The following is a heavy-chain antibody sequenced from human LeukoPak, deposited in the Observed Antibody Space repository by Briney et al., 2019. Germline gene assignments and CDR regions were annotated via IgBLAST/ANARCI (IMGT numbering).Heavy chain of an antibody. D-gene: IGHD3-10*01. Sequence: GGSLRLSCAASGFTFSSYGMHWVRQAPGKGLEWVAVISYDGSNKYYADSVKGRFTISRDNSKNTLYLQMNSLRAEDTAVYYSAKESITTSPGTYYYYYYGMDVWGQGTTVTVSS. CDR2: ISYDGSNK. CDR3: AKESITTSPGTYYYYYYGMDV. CDR1: GFTFSSYG. J-gene: IGHJ6*02. V-gene: IGHV3-30*18.